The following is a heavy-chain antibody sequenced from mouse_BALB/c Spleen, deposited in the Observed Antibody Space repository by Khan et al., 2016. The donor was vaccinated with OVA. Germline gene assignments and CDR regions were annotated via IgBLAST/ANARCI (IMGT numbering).Heavy chain of an antibody. Sequence: EVQRQESGPSLVKPSQTLSLTCSVTGDPITTGYWNWFRKFLGNKLEYMGYIIYTGYTYYNLTRKSRISITRHTYNNQYYLQLNSVTDEDTATYYCTRSTYRYAFVYWGQGTLVTVSA. CDR2: IIYTGYT. D-gene: IGHD2-14*01. J-gene: IGHJ3*01. V-gene: IGHV3-8*02. CDR1: GDPITTGY. CDR3: TRSTYRYAFVY.